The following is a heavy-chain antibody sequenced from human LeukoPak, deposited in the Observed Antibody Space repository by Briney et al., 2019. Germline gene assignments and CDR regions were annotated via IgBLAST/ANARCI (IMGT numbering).Heavy chain of an antibody. D-gene: IGHD5-24*01. CDR2: IKQDGSEK. J-gene: IGHJ4*02. CDR3: ARIGLGRDAYNSFDY. CDR1: GFTFSTYW. V-gene: IGHV3-7*01. Sequence: GGSLRLSCAAPGFTFSTYWMSWVRQAPGKGLEWVANIKQDGSEKYYVGSVKGRFTISRDNAENSLYLQMNSLRAEDTAVYYCARIGLGRDAYNSFDYWGQGTLVTVSS.